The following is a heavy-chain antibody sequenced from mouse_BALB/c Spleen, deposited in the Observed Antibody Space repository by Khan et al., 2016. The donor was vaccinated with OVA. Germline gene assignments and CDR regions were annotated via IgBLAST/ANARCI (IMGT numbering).Heavy chain of an antibody. V-gene: IGHV3-2*02. Sequence: EVQLVETGPGLVKPSQSLSLTCTVNGYSITSNYAWNWIRQFPGNKLEWMGYITYSGSTNYNPSLKSRLSIPRDTSKNQFFLLFHSVTTEDSATYYCARGNYYGYALDYWGQGTSVTVSS. CDR2: ITYSGST. D-gene: IGHD1-1*01. J-gene: IGHJ4*01. CDR3: ARGNYYGYALDY. CDR1: GYSITSNYA.